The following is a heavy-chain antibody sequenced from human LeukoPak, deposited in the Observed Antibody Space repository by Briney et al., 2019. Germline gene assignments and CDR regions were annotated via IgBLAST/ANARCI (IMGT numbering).Heavy chain of an antibody. CDR3: AKRPSSSSLNY. D-gene: IGHD6-6*01. Sequence: GGSLRLSCAASGFTFSSYDMNWVRQAPGKGLEWVSYISSSGSTIYYADSVKGRFTISRDNAKNSLYLQMNSLRAEDTAVYYCAKRPSSSSLNYWGQGTLVTVSS. CDR1: GFTFSSYD. V-gene: IGHV3-48*03. J-gene: IGHJ4*02. CDR2: ISSSGSTI.